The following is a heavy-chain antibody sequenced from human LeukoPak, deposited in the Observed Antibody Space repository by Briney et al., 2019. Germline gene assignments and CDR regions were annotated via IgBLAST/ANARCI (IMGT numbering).Heavy chain of an antibody. J-gene: IGHJ4*02. CDR2: IRYDGSNK. Sequence: PGGSLRLSCAASGFTFSSYGMHWVRQAPGKGLEWVAFIRYDGSNKYYADSVKGRFTISRDNSKNTLYLQMNSLRAEDTAVYYCAKGSRGVSGYVVDYWGQGTLVTVPS. D-gene: IGHD5-12*01. CDR1: GFTFSSYG. CDR3: AKGSRGVSGYVVDY. V-gene: IGHV3-30*02.